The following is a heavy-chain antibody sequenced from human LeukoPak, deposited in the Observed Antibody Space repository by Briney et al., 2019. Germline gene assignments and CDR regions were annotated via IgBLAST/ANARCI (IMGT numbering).Heavy chain of an antibody. CDR2: IIPIFGTA. D-gene: IGHD1-26*01. CDR1: GGTFSSYA. CDR3: ARGGPMELSPEVYNWFDP. J-gene: IGHJ5*02. V-gene: IGHV1-69*13. Sequence: SVKVSCKASGGTFSSYAISWVRQAPGQGHEWMGGIIPIFGTANYAQKFQGRVTITADESTSTAYMELSSLRSEDTAVYYCARGGPMELSPEVYNWFDPWGQGTLVTVSS.